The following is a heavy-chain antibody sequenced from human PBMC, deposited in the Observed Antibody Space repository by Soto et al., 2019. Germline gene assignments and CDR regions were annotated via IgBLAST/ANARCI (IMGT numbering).Heavy chain of an antibody. CDR3: ARVHYYDSSGYYGY. CDR1: GYTFTIYG. D-gene: IGHD3-22*01. V-gene: IGHV1-18*04. CDR2: ISGYNGNT. Sequence: QVQLVQSGAEVKKPGASVKVSCKASGYTFTIYGISWVRQAPGQGLEWMGWISGYNGNTDYAQNHQDRVSLTTDATTSSIYMDLRSPRSDDTAVYYYARVHYYDSSGYYGYWGQGTLITVSS. J-gene: IGHJ4*02.